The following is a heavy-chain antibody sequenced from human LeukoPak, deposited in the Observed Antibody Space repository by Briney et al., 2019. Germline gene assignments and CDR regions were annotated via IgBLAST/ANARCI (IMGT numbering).Heavy chain of an antibody. J-gene: IGHJ4*02. CDR1: GGSISSSSYY. CDR2: INHSGST. CDR3: ARPLYYYGSGTPLGY. D-gene: IGHD3-10*01. Sequence: SETLSLTCTVSGGSISSSSYYWSWIRQPPGKGLEWIGEINHSGSTNYNPSLKSRVTISVDTSKNQFSLKLSSVTAADTAVYYCARPLYYYGSGTPLGYWGQGTLVTVSS. V-gene: IGHV4-39*07.